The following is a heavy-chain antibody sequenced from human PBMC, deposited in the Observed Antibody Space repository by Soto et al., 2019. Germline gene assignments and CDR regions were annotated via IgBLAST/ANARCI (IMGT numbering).Heavy chain of an antibody. V-gene: IGHV3-30*04. CDR2: ISRDGSNK. J-gene: IGHJ4*02. CDR3: ARSRNSAVADSFDF. D-gene: IGHD3-10*01. CDR1: GFTFSRYA. Sequence: QVQVVESGGGVVQPGRSLRHSCAASGFTFSRYAIHWVRQAPGKGLEWVAVISRDGSNKYYVDSVKGRFTISRDNSKNTLYLQMNSLRDEDTAVYYCARSRNSAVADSFDFWGQGILVTASS.